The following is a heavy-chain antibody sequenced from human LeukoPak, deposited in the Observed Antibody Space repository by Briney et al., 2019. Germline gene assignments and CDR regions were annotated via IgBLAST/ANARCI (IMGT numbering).Heavy chain of an antibody. CDR1: GFTFSAYE. J-gene: IGHJ4*02. CDR2: ISISGNTI. D-gene: IGHD2-21*02. Sequence: GGSLRLSCAASGFTFSAYEINWVRQAPRKGLEWVSYISISGNTIYYADSLKGRFAISRDNAKNSLYLQMDSLRAEDTAVYYCARESGATYCGGGCFFGFDYWGQGTLVTVSS. CDR3: ARESGATYCGGGCFFGFDY. V-gene: IGHV3-48*03.